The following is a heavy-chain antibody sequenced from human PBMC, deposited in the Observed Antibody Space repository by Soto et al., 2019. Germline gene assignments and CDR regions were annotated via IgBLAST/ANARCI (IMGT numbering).Heavy chain of an antibody. D-gene: IGHD3-16*01. CDR3: AAGEKSGYYGFDV. Sequence: QVQLVQSGAEVKKPGSSVRVSCKASGGTFSSFVVIWVRQAPGQGLEWMGETIPIFASANYEQNFQGRVAINSDDFTNTVYMELSNLRSDDAAVYYCAAGEKSGYYGFDVWGQGTTVIVSS. CDR2: TIPIFASA. CDR1: GGTFSSFV. J-gene: IGHJ6*02. V-gene: IGHV1-69*01.